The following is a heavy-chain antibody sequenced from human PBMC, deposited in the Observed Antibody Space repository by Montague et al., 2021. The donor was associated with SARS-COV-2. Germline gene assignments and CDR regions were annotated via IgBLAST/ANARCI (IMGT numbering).Heavy chain of an antibody. Sequence: SETLSLTCTASGGSVSSYYWSWIRQPPGKGLEWIGYIYYSGNTNYNPSLKSRVTISVDTSKNQVSLKLRSVTAADTAVYYCARGESYSTSWYYLFDYWGQGTLVTVSS. D-gene: IGHD6-13*01. CDR3: ARGESYSTSWYYLFDY. CDR1: GGSVSSYY. CDR2: IYYSGNT. J-gene: IGHJ4*02. V-gene: IGHV4-59*02.